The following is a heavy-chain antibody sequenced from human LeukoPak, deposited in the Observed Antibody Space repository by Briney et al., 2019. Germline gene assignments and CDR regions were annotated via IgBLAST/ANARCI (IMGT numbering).Heavy chain of an antibody. V-gene: IGHV1-69*06. CDR3: ARDHSYDYVWGSYRYTGFDY. Sequence: SVKVSCKASGGTFSSYAISWVRQAPGQGLEWMGGIIPIFGTANYARKFQGRVTITADKSTSTAYMELSSLRSEDTAVYYCARDHSYDYVWGSYRYTGFDYWGQGTLVTVSS. J-gene: IGHJ4*02. D-gene: IGHD3-16*02. CDR1: GGTFSSYA. CDR2: IIPIFGTA.